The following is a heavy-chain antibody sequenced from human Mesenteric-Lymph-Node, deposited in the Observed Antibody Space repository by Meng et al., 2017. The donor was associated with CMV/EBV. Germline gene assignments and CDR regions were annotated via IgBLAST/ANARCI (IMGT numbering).Heavy chain of an antibody. CDR2: ISSSSSYI. Sequence: GGSLRLSCAASGFTFGSYSMNWVRQAPGKGLEWVSSISSSSSYIYYADSVKGRFTISRDNAKNSLYLQMNSLRAEDTAVYYCARVLGRDDAFDIWGQGTMVTVSS. CDR3: ARVLGRDDAFDI. V-gene: IGHV3-21*01. D-gene: IGHD2-8*02. CDR1: GFTFGSYS. J-gene: IGHJ3*02.